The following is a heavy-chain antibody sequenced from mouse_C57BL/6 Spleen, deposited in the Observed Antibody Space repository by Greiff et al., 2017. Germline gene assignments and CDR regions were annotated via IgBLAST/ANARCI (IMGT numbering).Heavy chain of an antibody. V-gene: IGHV5-16*01. CDR3: ARESSSYWYFDV. J-gene: IGHJ1*03. Sequence: EVKLMESEGGLVQPGSSMKLSCTASGFTFSDYYMAWVRQVPEKGLEWVANINYDGSSTYYLDSLKSRFIISRDNAKNILYLQMSSLKSEDTATYYCARESSSYWYFDVWGTGTTVTVSS. CDR2: INYDGSST. D-gene: IGHD1-1*01. CDR1: GFTFSDYY.